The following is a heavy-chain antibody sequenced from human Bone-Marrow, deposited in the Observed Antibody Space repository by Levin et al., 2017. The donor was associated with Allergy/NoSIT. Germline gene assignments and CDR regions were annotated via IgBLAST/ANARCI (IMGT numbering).Heavy chain of an antibody. CDR2: INMGGSTT. D-gene: IGHD6-13*01. V-gene: IGHV3-74*01. CDR3: ARGWYFLDY. J-gene: IGHJ4*02. Sequence: LSLTCAASGFPFNSPWMHWVRQAPGKGLMWVSHINMGGSTTTYADSVNGRFTISRDNAKSTLYLQMNSLRADDTAVYYCARGWYFLDYWGQGTLVTVSS. CDR1: GFPFNSPW.